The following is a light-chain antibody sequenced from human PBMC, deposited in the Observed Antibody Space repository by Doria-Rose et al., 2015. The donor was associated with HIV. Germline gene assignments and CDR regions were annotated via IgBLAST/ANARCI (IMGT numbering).Light chain of an antibody. Sequence: TQSPGTLSLSPGERAILSCRASQRFSSTYLAWYQQKHGQAPSLLIYDGSTRATGIPDRFSASGSGTDFTLTINRLEPEDFALYYCHQYGTSWTFGQGTKVEI. V-gene: IGKV3-20*01. CDR2: DGS. J-gene: IGKJ1*01. CDR3: HQYGTSWT. CDR1: QRFSSTY.